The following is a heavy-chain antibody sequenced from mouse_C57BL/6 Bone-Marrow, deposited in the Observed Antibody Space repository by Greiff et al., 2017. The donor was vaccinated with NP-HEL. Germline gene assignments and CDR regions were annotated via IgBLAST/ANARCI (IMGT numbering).Heavy chain of an antibody. D-gene: IGHD2-2*01. J-gene: IGHJ3*01. V-gene: IGHV1-4*01. CDR3: ATTMVTTDWFAY. CDR2: INPSSGYT. Sequence: QVQLQQSGAELARPGASVKMSCKASGYTFTSSTMHWVKQRPGPGLEWIGYINPSSGYTKYNQKFKDKATLTADKSSSTAYMQLSSLTSEDSAVYYCATTMVTTDWFAYWGQGTLVTVSA. CDR1: GYTFTSST.